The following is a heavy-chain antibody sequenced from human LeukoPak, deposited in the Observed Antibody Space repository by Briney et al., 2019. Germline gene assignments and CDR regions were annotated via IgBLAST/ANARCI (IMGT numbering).Heavy chain of an antibody. CDR3: ARADGYYFDY. V-gene: IGHV3-30-3*01. J-gene: IGHJ4*02. CDR2: ISYDGSNK. Sequence: PGGSLRLSCAASGFTFSSYAMHWVRRAPGKGLEWVAVISYDGSNKYYADSVKGRFTISRDNSKNTLYLQMNSLRAEDTAVYYCARADGYYFDYWGQGTLVTVSS. CDR1: GFTFSSYA. D-gene: IGHD3-22*01.